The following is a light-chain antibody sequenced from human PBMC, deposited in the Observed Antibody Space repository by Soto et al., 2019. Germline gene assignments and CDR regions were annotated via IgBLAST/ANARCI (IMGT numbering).Light chain of an antibody. Sequence: DIQMTQSPSTLSGSVGDRVTIPCRASQTISSWLAWYQQKPGKAPKLLIYKASTLKSGVPSRFSGSGSGTEFTLTISSLQPDDFATYYCQHYNSYSEALGQGTKVDI. V-gene: IGKV1-5*03. J-gene: IGKJ1*01. CDR1: QTISSW. CDR2: KAS. CDR3: QHYNSYSEA.